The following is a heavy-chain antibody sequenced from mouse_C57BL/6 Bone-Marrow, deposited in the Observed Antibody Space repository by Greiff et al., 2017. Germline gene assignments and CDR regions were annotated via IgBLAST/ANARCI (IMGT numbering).Heavy chain of an antibody. J-gene: IGHJ2*01. CDR1: GFTFSSYG. D-gene: IGHD3-2*02. Sequence: EVHLVESGGDLVKPGGSLKLSCAASGFTFSSYGMSWVRQTPDKRLEWVATISSGGSYTYYPDSVKGRFTISRDNANNTLYLQMSSLKSEDTAMYYCARLDSSGYFDYWGQGTTLTVSS. CDR2: ISSGGSYT. CDR3: ARLDSSGYFDY. V-gene: IGHV5-6*01.